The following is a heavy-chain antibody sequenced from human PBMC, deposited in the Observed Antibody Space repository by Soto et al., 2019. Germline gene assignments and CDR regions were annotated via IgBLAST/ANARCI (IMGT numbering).Heavy chain of an antibody. CDR1: GGSFIGYY. CDR3: ARGRSNSSGWYYYYYGMDV. CDR2: INHSGST. Sequence: PAETLSLTCAVYGGSFIGYYWIWIGQPPGKGLEWIGEINHSGSTNYNPSLKSRVTISVDTSKNQFSLKLSSVTAADTAVYYCARGRSNSSGWYYYYYGMDVWGQGTTVTVSS. V-gene: IGHV4-34*01. D-gene: IGHD6-19*01. J-gene: IGHJ6*02.